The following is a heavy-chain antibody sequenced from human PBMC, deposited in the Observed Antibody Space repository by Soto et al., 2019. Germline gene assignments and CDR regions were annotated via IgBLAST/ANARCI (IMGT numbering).Heavy chain of an antibody. Sequence: ASVKVSCKASGYTFTSYYMHWVRQAPGQGLEWMGIINPSGGSTSYAQKFQGRVTMTRDTSTSTVYMELSSLRSEDTAVYYCAREVPQIVVVPMPGNWFDPWGRGTLVTV. D-gene: IGHD2-2*01. CDR3: AREVPQIVVVPMPGNWFDP. V-gene: IGHV1-46*01. CDR2: INPSGGST. J-gene: IGHJ5*02. CDR1: GYTFTSYY.